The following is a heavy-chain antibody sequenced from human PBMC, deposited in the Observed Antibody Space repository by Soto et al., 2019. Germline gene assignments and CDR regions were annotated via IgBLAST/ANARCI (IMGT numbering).Heavy chain of an antibody. CDR2: ISYDGSNK. Sequence: GGSLRLSCAASGFTFSNYGMHLVRQAPGKGLEWVAIISYDGSNKYYADSVKGRFTISRDKSKNTLYLQMNSLRAADTAVYYCAKDRLANPPYYYYYYGLDVWGQGTTVTVSS. CDR3: AKDRLANPPYYYYYYGLDV. D-gene: IGHD6-25*01. CDR1: GFTFSNYG. J-gene: IGHJ6*02. V-gene: IGHV3-30*18.